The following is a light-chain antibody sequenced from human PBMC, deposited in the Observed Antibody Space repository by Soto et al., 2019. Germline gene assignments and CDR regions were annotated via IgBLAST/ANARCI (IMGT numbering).Light chain of an antibody. V-gene: IGLV3-1*01. Sequence: SYELTQPPSVSVSPGQTASITCPGDKLGDKYACWYQQKPGQSPVLVIYQDSKRPSGIPERFSGSNSGNTATLTISGTQAMDEADYYCQAWDSSTRVVFSGGTKLTVL. CDR1: KLGDKY. CDR2: QDS. CDR3: QAWDSSTRVV. J-gene: IGLJ2*01.